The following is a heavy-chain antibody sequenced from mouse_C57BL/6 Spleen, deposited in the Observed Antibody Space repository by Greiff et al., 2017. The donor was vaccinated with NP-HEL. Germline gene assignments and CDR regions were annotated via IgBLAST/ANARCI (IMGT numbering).Heavy chain of an antibody. V-gene: IGHV2-2*01. CDR2: IWSGGST. J-gene: IGHJ4*01. CDR3: ATDRYYAMDY. Sequence: VQLQQSGPGLVQPSQSLSITCTVSGFSLTSYGVHWVRQSPGKGLEWLGVIWSGGSTDYNAAFISRLSISKDNSKSQVFFKMNSLQADDTAIYYCATDRYYAMDYWGQGTSVTVSS. CDR1: GFSLTSYG.